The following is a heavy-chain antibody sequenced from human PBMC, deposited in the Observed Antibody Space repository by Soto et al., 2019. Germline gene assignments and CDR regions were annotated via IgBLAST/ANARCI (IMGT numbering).Heavy chain of an antibody. CDR3: ARGSYYYDSSGYYQY. V-gene: IGHV4-30-2*01. CDR1: GGSISSGGYS. CDR2: IYHSGST. Sequence: PSETLSLTCAVSGGSISSGGYSWSWIRQPPGKGLEWIGYIYHSGSTYYNPSLKSRVTISVDRSKNQFSLKLSSVTAADTAVYYCARGSYYYDSSGYYQYWGQGTLVTVS. J-gene: IGHJ4*02. D-gene: IGHD3-22*01.